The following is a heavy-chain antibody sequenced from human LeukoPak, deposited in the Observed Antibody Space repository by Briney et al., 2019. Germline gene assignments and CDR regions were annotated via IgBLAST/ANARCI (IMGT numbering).Heavy chain of an antibody. CDR1: GGSFSGYY. CDR3: ASYYYDSSGYARFDY. Sequence: SETLSLTCAVYGGSFSGYYWSWIRQPPGKGLEWIGYIYYSGSTNYNPSLKSRVTISVDTSKNQFSLKLSSVTAAGTAVYYCASYYYDSSGYARFDYWGQGTLVTVSS. D-gene: IGHD3-22*01. J-gene: IGHJ4*02. CDR2: IYYSGST. V-gene: IGHV4-59*01.